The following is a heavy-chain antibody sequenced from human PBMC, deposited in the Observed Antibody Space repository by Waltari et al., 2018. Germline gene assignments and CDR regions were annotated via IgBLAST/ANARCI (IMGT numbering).Heavy chain of an antibody. Sequence: QVQLVQSGAEVKKPGSSVKVSCKASGGTFSRYAISWVRQAPGQGLEWMGRIIPILGIANYAQKFQGRVTITADESTSTAYMELSSLRSEDTAVYYCARAPRGAGGGNWNWGQGTLVTVSS. D-gene: IGHD6-19*01. V-gene: IGHV1-69*04. CDR2: IIPILGIA. CDR1: GGTFSRYA. J-gene: IGHJ4*02. CDR3: ARAPRGAGGGNWN.